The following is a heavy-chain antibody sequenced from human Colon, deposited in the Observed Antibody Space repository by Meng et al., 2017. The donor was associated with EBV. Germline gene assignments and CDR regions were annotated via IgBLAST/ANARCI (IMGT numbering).Heavy chain of an antibody. CDR3: VRDGYNDIAFDY. V-gene: IGHV3-23*01. CDR1: GFTLSAYA. J-gene: IGHJ4*02. CDR2: VSGTGNNA. Sequence: EVELLESGGGWVQPGXSLTLSCAASGFTLSAYAMSWVRQGPGKGLEWVSGVSGTGNNAYYAGSVEGRFTASRDNSKNMLYLQMNSLRADDTAVYYCVRDGYNDIAFDYWGQGTLVTVSS. D-gene: IGHD5-24*01.